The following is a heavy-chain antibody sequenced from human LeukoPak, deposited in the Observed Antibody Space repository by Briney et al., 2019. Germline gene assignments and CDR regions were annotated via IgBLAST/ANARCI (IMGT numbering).Heavy chain of an antibody. D-gene: IGHD3-16*01. CDR1: GFTFSGSA. Sequence: GSLKLSCAASGFTFSGSAMHWVRQASGKGLEWVGRIRSKAYNYATAYAASVNGRFTISRDDSKDTTYLQMNSLQTEDTAVYYCIVGEKLAVYFPYWGQGTLVTVSS. CDR2: IRSKAYNYAT. V-gene: IGHV3-73*01. J-gene: IGHJ1*01. CDR3: IVGEKLAVYFPY.